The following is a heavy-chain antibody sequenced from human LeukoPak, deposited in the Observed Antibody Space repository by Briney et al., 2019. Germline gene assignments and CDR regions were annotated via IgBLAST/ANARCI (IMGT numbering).Heavy chain of an antibody. V-gene: IGHV3-23*01. CDR3: ARGGRGSAAVVAPRSFDI. CDR2: LSGSGGST. CDR1: GFTSSSNA. J-gene: IGHJ3*02. D-gene: IGHD3-22*01. Sequence: PGGSLRLSCAASGFTSSSNAMSWVRQAPGKGLEWVSALSGSGGSTYYADSVKGRFIISRDISKNTLYLQMNSLRAEDSALYYCARGGRGSAAVVAPRSFDIWGQGTMVTVSS.